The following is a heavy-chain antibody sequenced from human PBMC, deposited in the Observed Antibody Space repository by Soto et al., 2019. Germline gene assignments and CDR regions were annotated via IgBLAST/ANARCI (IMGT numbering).Heavy chain of an antibody. Sequence: PGESLKISCKGSGYSFTSYWISWVRQMPGKGLEWMGRIDPSDSYTNYSPSFQGHVTTSADRSISTAYLQWISLKASDTAMYYCASTRKDEWKRASYYYYGMDVWGQGTTVTVSS. CDR1: GYSFTSYW. V-gene: IGHV5-10-1*01. CDR3: ASTRKDEWKRASYYYYGMDV. D-gene: IGHD1-1*01. J-gene: IGHJ6*02. CDR2: IDPSDSYT.